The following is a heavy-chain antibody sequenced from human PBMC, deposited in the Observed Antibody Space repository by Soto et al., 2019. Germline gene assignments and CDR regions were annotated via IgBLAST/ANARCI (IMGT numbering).Heavy chain of an antibody. Sequence: QVQLVEPGGGLVKPGGSLRLSCAASGLTFSDCYMNWIRQAPGKGLEWVSYISSSGSSINYADSVKGRFTISRDNAKNSLYLQMNSVRAEDMAMYYCARVRFGEWGYAMDVWGQGTTVTVSS. D-gene: IGHD3-10*01. CDR1: GLTFSDCY. V-gene: IGHV3-11*01. CDR3: ARVRFGEWGYAMDV. CDR2: ISSSGSSI. J-gene: IGHJ6*02.